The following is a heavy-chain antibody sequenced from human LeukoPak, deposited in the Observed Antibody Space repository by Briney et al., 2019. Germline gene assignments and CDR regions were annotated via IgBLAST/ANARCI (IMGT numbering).Heavy chain of an antibody. J-gene: IGHJ4*02. CDR2: IYHSGST. Sequence: SETLSLTCTVSGGSISSGGYYWSWIRQPPGKGLEWIGYIYHSGSTYYNPSLKSRVTISVDRSKNQFSLKLSSVTAADTAVYYCARAVYLDYWGQGTLVTVSS. V-gene: IGHV4-30-2*01. CDR3: ARAVYLDY. CDR1: GGSISSGGYY.